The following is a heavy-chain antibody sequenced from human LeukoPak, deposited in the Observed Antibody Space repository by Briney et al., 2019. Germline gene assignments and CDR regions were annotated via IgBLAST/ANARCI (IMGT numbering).Heavy chain of an antibody. CDR1: GFTFSDHY. V-gene: IGHV3-72*01. J-gene: IGHJ4*02. D-gene: IGHD1-26*01. CDR2: IRNKANSYTT. CDR3: ARRIVGAADY. Sequence: PGGSLRLSCAASGFTFSDHYMDWVRQAPGKGLEWVGRIRNKANSYTTEYAASVKGRFIISRDNSKNSLYLQMNSLKTEDTAVYYCARRIVGAADYWGQGTLVTVSS.